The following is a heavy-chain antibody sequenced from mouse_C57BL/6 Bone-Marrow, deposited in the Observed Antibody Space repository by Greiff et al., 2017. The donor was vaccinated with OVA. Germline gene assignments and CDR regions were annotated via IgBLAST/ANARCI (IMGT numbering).Heavy chain of an antibody. CDR3: ARGDYGNYFYAMDY. Sequence: VKLQQPGAELVRPGTSVKLSCKASGYTFTSYWMHWVKQRPGQGLEWIGVIDPSDSYTNYNQKFKGKATLTVDTSSSTAYMQLSSLTSEDSAVYYCARGDYGNYFYAMDYWGQGTSVTVSS. D-gene: IGHD2-1*01. CDR2: IDPSDSYT. V-gene: IGHV1-59*01. CDR1: GYTFTSYW. J-gene: IGHJ4*01.